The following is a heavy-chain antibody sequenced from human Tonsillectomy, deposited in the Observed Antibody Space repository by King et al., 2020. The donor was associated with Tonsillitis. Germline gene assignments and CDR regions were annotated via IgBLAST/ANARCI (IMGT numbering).Heavy chain of an antibody. V-gene: IGHV3-15*01. CDR1: GFTFSNAW. CDR2: IKSKTDGGTT. CDR3: TSKGPDYGDYSYYYYMDV. J-gene: IGHJ6*03. D-gene: IGHD4-17*01. Sequence: VQLVESGGGLVNPGGSLRLSCAASGFTFSNAWMSWVRQAPGKGLEWVGRIKSKTDGGTTDYAAPVKGRFTISRDDSKNTLYLQMNSLKTEDTAVYYCTSKGPDYGDYSYYYYMDVWGKGTTVTVSS.